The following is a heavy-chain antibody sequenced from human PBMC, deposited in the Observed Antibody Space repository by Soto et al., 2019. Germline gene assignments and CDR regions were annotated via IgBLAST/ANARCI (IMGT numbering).Heavy chain of an antibody. CDR2: IFYSGST. J-gene: IGHJ4*02. Sequence: SESLSLTCTVSGDSISSSNYFWGWIRQPPGKGLEWIGTIFYSGSTYYNPSLKSRVTISVDTSKNQFSLKLTSVTAADTALYYCARRYGWLYFDYWGQGSLVTVSS. D-gene: IGHD6-19*01. CDR1: GDSISSSNYF. CDR3: ARRYGWLYFDY. V-gene: IGHV4-39*01.